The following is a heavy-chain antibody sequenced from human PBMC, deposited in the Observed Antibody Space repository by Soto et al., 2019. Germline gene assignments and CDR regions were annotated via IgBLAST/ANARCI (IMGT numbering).Heavy chain of an antibody. CDR3: ARREQLVRAFDI. CDR1: GGSISSYY. J-gene: IGHJ3*02. Sequence: SLTCTVSGGSISSYYWSWIRQPPGKGLEWIGYIYYSGSTNYNPSLKSRVTISVDTSKNQFSLKLSSVTAADTAVYYCARREQLVRAFDIWGQGTMVTVSS. V-gene: IGHV4-59*01. CDR2: IYYSGST. D-gene: IGHD6-6*01.